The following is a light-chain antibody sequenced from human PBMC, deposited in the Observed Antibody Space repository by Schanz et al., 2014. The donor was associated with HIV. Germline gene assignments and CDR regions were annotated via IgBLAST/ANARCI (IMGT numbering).Light chain of an antibody. CDR2: EVT. J-gene: IGLJ3*02. CDR1: SNDVGGYNF. CDR3: NSYTSSSTWV. Sequence: QSALTQPPSASGSPGQSVTISCTGTSNDVGGYNFVSWYQEHPGKAPKLLIYEVTKRPSGVSGRFSGSKSGNTASLTISGLQADDEADYYCNSYTSSSTWVFGGGTKVTVL. V-gene: IGLV2-8*01.